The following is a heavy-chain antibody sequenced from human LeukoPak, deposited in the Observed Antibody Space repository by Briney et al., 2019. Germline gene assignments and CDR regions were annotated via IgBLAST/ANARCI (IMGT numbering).Heavy chain of an antibody. J-gene: IGHJ4*02. D-gene: IGHD4/OR15-4a*01. CDR2: ISGSGDHT. Sequence: GGSLRLSCAASGFTFSTYAMNWVRQAPGKGLEWVSTISGSGDHTYYADSVKGRFTISRDNSKNTLSLQMSGLRAEDTAIYYCAKPATISPRDYWGQGTLVSVSS. CDR1: GFTFSTYA. V-gene: IGHV3-23*01. CDR3: AKPATISPRDY.